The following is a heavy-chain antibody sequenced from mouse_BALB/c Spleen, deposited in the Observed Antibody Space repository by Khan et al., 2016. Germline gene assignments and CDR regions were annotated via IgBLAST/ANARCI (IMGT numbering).Heavy chain of an antibody. CDR2: ISYSGST. CDR1: GYSITSDYA. J-gene: IGHJ2*01. V-gene: IGHV3-2*02. CDR3: ARSGPFYLDY. D-gene: IGHD4-1*01. Sequence: EVKLLESGPGLVKPSQSLSLTCTVTGYSITSDYAWNWIRQFPGNKLEWMGYISYSGSTSYNPSLKSRISITRDTSKNQFFLQLNSVTTEDTATXYCARSGPFYLDYWGQGTTLTVSS.